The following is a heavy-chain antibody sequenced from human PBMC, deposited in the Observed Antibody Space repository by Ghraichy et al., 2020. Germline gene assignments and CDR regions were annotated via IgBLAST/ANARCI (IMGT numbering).Heavy chain of an antibody. CDR1: GDSISSSSYF. Sequence: LSLTCTVSGDSISSSSYFWGWIRQPPGKGLEWIGSIYFSGSTYYNPSLKSRVTISVDTSKNQFSLNLSSVTASDTAVYYCARDWAVAGQPDYWGQGTLVTVSS. J-gene: IGHJ4*02. V-gene: IGHV4-39*02. D-gene: IGHD6-19*01. CDR2: IYFSGST. CDR3: ARDWAVAGQPDY.